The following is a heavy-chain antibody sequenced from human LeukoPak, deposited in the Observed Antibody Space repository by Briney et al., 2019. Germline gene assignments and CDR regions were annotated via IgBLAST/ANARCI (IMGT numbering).Heavy chain of an antibody. J-gene: IGHJ3*02. CDR3: VKSAGKDGYRDSFDM. Sequence: PGGSLRLSCAASGFTFSNSALNWVRQAPGKGLEWVSTIANSGDNTYYADSVKGRFTISRDNFRNTLYLQMNSLRAEDTAAYYCVKSAGKDGYRDSFDMWGQGTVVTVSS. V-gene: IGHV3-23*01. CDR1: GFTFSNSA. D-gene: IGHD5-24*01. CDR2: IANSGDNT.